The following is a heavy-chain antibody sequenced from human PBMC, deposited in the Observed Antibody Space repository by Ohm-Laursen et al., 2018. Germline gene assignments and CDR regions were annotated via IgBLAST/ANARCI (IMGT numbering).Heavy chain of an antibody. J-gene: IGHJ6*02. D-gene: IGHD2-2*02. V-gene: IGHV1-2*02. CDR1: GYTFTSYY. CDR2: INPNRGGT. CDR3: ARELGDIVVVPAAIRDYYYYGMDV. Sequence: ASVKVSCKASGYTFTSYYMHWVRQAPGQGLEWMGWINPNRGGTNYAQKFQGRVTMTRDTSISTAYMELSRLRSDDTAVYYCARELGDIVVVPAAIRDYYYYGMDVWGQGTTVTVSS.